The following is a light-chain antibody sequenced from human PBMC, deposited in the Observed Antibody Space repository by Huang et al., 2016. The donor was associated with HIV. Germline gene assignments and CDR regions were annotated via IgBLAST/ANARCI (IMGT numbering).Light chain of an antibody. CDR3: QQYDNLPRT. CDR1: QDISNY. CDR2: DAS. J-gene: IGKJ4*01. V-gene: IGKV1-33*01. Sequence: DIQMTQSPSSLSASVGDRVTITCQASQDISNYLNWYQKKPGKAPKLLIYDASNLETGVPSRFSGSGSGTYFTFTISSLQPEDIATYYCQQYDNLPRTFGGGTKVEIK.